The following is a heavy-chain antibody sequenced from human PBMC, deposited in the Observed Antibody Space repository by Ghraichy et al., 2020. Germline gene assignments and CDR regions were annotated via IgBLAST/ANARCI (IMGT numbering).Heavy chain of an antibody. D-gene: IGHD5-12*01. CDR2: IYYSGST. CDR3: ARGPHLLQSGITRRSAFDI. V-gene: IGHV4-31*03. CDR1: GGSISSGGYY. Sequence: SETLSLTCTVSGGSISSGGYYWSWIRQHPGKGLEWIGYIYYSGSTYYNPSLKSRVTISVDTSKNQFSLKLSSVTAADTAVYYCARGPHLLQSGITRRSAFDIWGQGTMVTVSS. J-gene: IGHJ3*02.